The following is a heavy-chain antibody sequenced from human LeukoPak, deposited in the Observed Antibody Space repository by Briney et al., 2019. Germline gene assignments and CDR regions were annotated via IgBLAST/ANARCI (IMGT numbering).Heavy chain of an antibody. CDR3: ARLPYYYDSSSFDY. Sequence: SETLSLTCTVSGGSISSYYWSWIRQPPGKGLEWIGYIYYSGSTNYNPSLKSRVTISVDTSKNQFSLKLSSMTAADTAVYYCARLPYYYDSSSFDYWGQGTLVTVSS. V-gene: IGHV4-59*01. J-gene: IGHJ4*02. D-gene: IGHD3-22*01. CDR1: GGSISSYY. CDR2: IYYSGST.